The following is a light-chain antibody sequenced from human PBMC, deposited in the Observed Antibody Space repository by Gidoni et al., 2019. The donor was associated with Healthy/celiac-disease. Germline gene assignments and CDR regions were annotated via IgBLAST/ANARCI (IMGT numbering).Light chain of an antibody. CDR3: QQSYSTLWT. CDR2: AAS. CDR1: QIISSY. Sequence: DIQMTQSPSSLSASVGDRVTITCRASQIISSYLNWYQQKPETAPKLLICAASSLHSGVPSRFSGSGSRTDFTLTISRLQPEDVVTYCCQQSYSTLWTFGQGTKVEIK. J-gene: IGKJ1*01. V-gene: IGKV1-39*01.